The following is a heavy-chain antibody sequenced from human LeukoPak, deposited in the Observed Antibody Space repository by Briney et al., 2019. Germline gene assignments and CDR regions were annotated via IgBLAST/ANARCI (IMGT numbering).Heavy chain of an antibody. Sequence: GGSLRLSCAASGFTFSSYAMSWVRQAPGKGLEWVSATSGSGGSTYYADSVKGRFTISRDNSKNTLYLQMNSLRAEDTAVYYCAKGGIKDYYYMDVWGKGTTVTVSS. CDR3: AKGGIKDYYYMDV. D-gene: IGHD3-10*01. CDR1: GFTFSSYA. CDR2: TSGSGGST. J-gene: IGHJ6*03. V-gene: IGHV3-23*01.